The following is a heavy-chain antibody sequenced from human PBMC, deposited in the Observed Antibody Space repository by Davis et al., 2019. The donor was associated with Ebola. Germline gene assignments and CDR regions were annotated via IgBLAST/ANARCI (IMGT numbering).Heavy chain of an antibody. J-gene: IGHJ5*02. D-gene: IGHD2-2*01. V-gene: IGHV1-18*01. CDR3: AREGGIVVVPAAGWFDP. Sequence: ASVKVSCKASGYTYTSYGISWVRQAPGQGLEWMGWISAYNGNTNYAQQLQGRVTMTTDTSTSTAYMELRSLRSDDTAVYYCAREGGIVVVPAAGWFDPWGQGTLVTVSS. CDR1: GYTYTSYG. CDR2: ISAYNGNT.